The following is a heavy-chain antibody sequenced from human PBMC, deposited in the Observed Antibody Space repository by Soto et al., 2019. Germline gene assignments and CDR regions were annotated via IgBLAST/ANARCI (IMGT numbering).Heavy chain of an antibody. CDR3: ASTIAAADSFDY. D-gene: IGHD6-13*01. V-gene: IGHV3-33*01. J-gene: IGHJ4*02. CDR1: GFTFSTYG. CDR2: IWYDGSNK. Sequence: PGGSLRLSCAASGFTFSTYGMHWVRQAPGKGLEWVAVIWYDGSNKYYADSVKGRFTISRDNSKNTLYLQMNSLRAEDTAVYYCASTIAAADSFDYWGQGTLVTVSS.